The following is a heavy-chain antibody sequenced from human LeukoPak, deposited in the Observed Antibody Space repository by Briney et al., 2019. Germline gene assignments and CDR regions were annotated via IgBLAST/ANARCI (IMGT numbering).Heavy chain of an antibody. CDR2: IKQDGSEK. CDR1: GFTFSCYW. D-gene: IGHD1-14*01. Sequence: PGGSLRLSCAASGFTFSCYWMSWVRQAPGKGLEWVANIKQDGSEKYYVDSVKGRFTISRDNAKNSLYLQMNSLRAEDTAVYYCAKESDNGGYFNYWGQGTLVTVSS. V-gene: IGHV3-7*04. CDR3: AKESDNGGYFNY. J-gene: IGHJ4*02.